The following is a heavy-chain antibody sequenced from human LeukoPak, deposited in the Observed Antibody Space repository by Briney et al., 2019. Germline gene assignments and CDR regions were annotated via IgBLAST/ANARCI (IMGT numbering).Heavy chain of an antibody. J-gene: IGHJ6*02. CDR3: ARDNVRTVTTRPYYYYGMDV. V-gene: IGHV3-48*03. CDR1: GFTFSSYE. Sequence: GGSLRLSCAASGFTFSSYEMNWVRQAPGKGLEWVSYISSSGSTIYYADSVKGRFTISRDNAKNSLYLQMNSLRAEDTAVYYCARDNVRTVTTRPYYYYGMDVWAKGPRSPSP. CDR2: ISSSGSTI. D-gene: IGHD4-11*01.